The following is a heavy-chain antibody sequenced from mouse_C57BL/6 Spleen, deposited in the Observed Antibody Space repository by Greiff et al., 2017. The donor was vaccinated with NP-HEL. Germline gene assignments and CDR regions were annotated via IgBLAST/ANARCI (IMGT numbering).Heavy chain of an antibody. Sequence: QVQLKESGPGLVQPSQSLSITCTVSGFSLTSYGVHWVRQSPGKGLEWLGVIWSGGSTDYNAAFISRLSISKDNSKSQVFFKMNSLQADDTAIYYCARLYYDYDGRFAYWGQGTLVTVSA. V-gene: IGHV2-2*01. D-gene: IGHD2-4*01. CDR1: GFSLTSYG. CDR3: ARLYYDYDGRFAY. J-gene: IGHJ3*01. CDR2: IWSGGST.